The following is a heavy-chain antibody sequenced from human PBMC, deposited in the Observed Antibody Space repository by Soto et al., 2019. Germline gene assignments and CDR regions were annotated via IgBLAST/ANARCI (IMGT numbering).Heavy chain of an antibody. J-gene: IGHJ4*02. Sequence: EVQLVESGGGLVQPGGSLRLSCAASGFSVSSKYMSWVRQAPDKGLEWVAVFYTGGTIFYTDSVGGRFTISRNSSNNTLYLQMNSLRAEDTAVYYCARGCGGGSCYSDWDYWGQGTLVTVST. CDR1: GFSVSSKY. CDR2: FYTGGTI. D-gene: IGHD2-15*01. V-gene: IGHV3-53*01. CDR3: ARGCGGGSCYSDWDY.